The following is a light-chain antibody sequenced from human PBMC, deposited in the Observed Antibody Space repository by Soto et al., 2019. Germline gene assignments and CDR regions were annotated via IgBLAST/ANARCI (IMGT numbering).Light chain of an antibody. CDR3: QQYHSYWT. J-gene: IGKJ1*01. CDR2: DAS. Sequence: DIQMTQSRSFMSGSVGDRVTITFRASQSISSYLNWYQQKPGKVPKLLIYDASSLESGVPQRFSGSGSGTEFTLTISSLQTDDFSTYYCQQYHSYWTFGQGTKVDIK. CDR1: QSISSY. V-gene: IGKV1-5*01.